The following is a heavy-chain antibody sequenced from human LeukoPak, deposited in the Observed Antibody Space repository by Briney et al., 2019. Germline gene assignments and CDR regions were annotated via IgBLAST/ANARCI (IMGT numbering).Heavy chain of an antibody. CDR2: ISSSAGTI. V-gene: IGHV3-11*01. CDR3: ARDYSTARVNAFDI. D-gene: IGHD2-21*01. Sequence: PGGSLRLSCAASGFTFSDFYMTWIRQAPGKGLEWVSYISSSAGTIYYADSVKGRFTISRDNAKNSLYLQMNSLRTEDTAFFYCARDYSTARVNAFDIWGQGTLVTVSS. J-gene: IGHJ3*02. CDR1: GFTFSDFY.